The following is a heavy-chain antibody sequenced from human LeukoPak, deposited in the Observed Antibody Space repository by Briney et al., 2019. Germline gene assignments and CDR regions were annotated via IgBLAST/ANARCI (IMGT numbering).Heavy chain of an antibody. CDR3: ARSEYYYDSSGYYFDC. Sequence: SVKVSCKASGGTFSSYTISWVRQAPGQGLEWMGRIIPILGIANYAQKFQGRVTITTDESTSTAYMELSSLRSEDTAVYYCARSEYYYDSSGYYFDCWGQGTLVTVSS. D-gene: IGHD3-22*01. CDR2: IIPILGIA. J-gene: IGHJ4*02. V-gene: IGHV1-69*02. CDR1: GGTFSSYT.